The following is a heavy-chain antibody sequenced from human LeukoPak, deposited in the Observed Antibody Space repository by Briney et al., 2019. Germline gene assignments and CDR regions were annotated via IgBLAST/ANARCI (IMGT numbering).Heavy chain of an antibody. J-gene: IGHJ4*02. V-gene: IGHV3-20*04. CDR1: GFTFDDYA. CDR3: ARGTHFDSSGYYYDY. CDR2: VNWKGRST. Sequence: PGGSLRLSCAASGFTFDDYAMTWVRQAPGKGLEWVSRVNWKGRSTGYADSVKGRFTISRDNAKNSLYLQMNSLRAEDTALYYCARGTHFDSSGYYYDYWGQGTLVTVSS. D-gene: IGHD3-22*01.